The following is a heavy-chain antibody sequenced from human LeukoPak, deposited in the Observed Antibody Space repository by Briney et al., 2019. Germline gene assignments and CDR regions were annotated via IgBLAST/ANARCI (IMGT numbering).Heavy chain of an antibody. CDR3: ARARYSNSWYAVDI. CDR1: GGSITQTKY. Sequence: PSETLSLTCDASGGSITQTKYWTCVRQPPGKGLDWIGYIYHTGSNNYSPSLKSRVTMSVDTSKNQFSLKLSSVTAADTAVYYCARARYSNSWYAVDIWGQGTMVTVSS. D-gene: IGHD6-13*01. J-gene: IGHJ3*02. V-gene: IGHV4-4*02. CDR2: IYHTGSN.